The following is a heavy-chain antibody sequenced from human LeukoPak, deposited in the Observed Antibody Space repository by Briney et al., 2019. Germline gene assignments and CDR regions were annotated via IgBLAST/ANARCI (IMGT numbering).Heavy chain of an antibody. CDR3: ATETFRVDYGDYYNWFDP. CDR1: GYTLTELS. V-gene: IGHV1-24*01. CDR2: FDPEDGET. D-gene: IGHD4-17*01. Sequence: ASVKVSCKVSGYTLTELSMHWVRQAPGKGLEWMGGFDPEDGETIYAQKFQGRVTMTEDTSTDTAYMELSSLRSEDTAVYYCATETFRVDYGDYYNWFDPWGQGTLVTVSS. J-gene: IGHJ5*02.